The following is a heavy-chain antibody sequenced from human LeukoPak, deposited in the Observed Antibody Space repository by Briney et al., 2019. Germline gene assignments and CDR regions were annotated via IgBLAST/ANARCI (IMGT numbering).Heavy chain of an antibody. J-gene: IGHJ4*02. CDR1: GGTFSSYA. CDR2: IIPIFGTA. V-gene: IGHV1-69*13. D-gene: IGHD1-26*01. Sequence: ASVKVSCKASGGTFSSYAISWVRQAPGQGLEWMGGIIPIFGTANYAQKFQGRVTITADESTRTAYMELSSLRSEDTAVYYCARDYGVGSTAFDYFWGQGTLVTVSS. CDR3: ARDYGVGSTAFDYF.